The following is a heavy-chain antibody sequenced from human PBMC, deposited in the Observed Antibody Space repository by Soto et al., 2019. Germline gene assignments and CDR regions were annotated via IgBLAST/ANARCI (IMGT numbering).Heavy chain of an antibody. J-gene: IGHJ6*02. CDR3: ARDRAAAGTEYYYGMDV. V-gene: IGHV4-31*03. CDR2: IYYSGST. D-gene: IGHD6-13*01. Sequence: QVQLQESGPGLVKPSQTLSLTCTVSGGSISSGGYYWSWIRQHPGKGLEWIGYIYYSGSTYYNPSLKSRVTISVDTSKNQFSLKLSSVTAADTAVYYCARDRAAAGTEYYYGMDVWGQGTTVTVSS. CDR1: GGSISSGGYY.